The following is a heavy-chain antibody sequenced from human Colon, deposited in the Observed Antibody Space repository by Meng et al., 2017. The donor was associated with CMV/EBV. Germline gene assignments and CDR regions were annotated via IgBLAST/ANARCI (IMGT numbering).Heavy chain of an antibody. CDR2: ISWNGGRA. J-gene: IGHJ4*02. CDR1: GFTFDDFA. D-gene: IGHD3-3*01. Sequence: SLKISCAASGFTFDDFAMHWVRQGPGKGLEWVSGISWNGGRAGYADTVKGRFTISRDNAKNSVYLQMNSLRVEDTGVYYCAKGIAMAGVVNGVENWGQGTLVTVSS. V-gene: IGHV3-9*01. CDR3: AKGIAMAGVVNGVEN.